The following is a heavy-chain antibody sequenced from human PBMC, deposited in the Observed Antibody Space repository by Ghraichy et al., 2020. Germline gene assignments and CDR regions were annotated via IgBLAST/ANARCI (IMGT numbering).Heavy chain of an antibody. Sequence: ETLYLTCTVSGGSVSSGSYYWSWIRQPPGKGLEWIGYIYYSGSTNYNPSLKSRVTISVDTSKNQFSLKLSSVTAADTAVYYCARGALSQNPFQHWGQGTLVTVSS. CDR1: GGSVSSGSYY. CDR2: IYYSGST. J-gene: IGHJ1*01. V-gene: IGHV4-61*01. D-gene: IGHD3-9*01. CDR3: ARGALSQNPFQH.